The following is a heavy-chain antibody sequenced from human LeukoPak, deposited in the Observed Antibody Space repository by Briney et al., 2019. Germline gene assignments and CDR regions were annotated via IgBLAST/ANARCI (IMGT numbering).Heavy chain of an antibody. V-gene: IGHV3-53*01. J-gene: IGHJ4*02. CDR3: ARELRPLWFGESIGMFDY. Sequence: GGSLRLSCAASGFTVSSNYMSWVRQAPGKGLEWVSVIYSGGSTYYADSVKGRFTISRDNSKNTLYLQMNSLRAEDTAVYYCARELRPLWFGESIGMFDYWGQGTLVTVSS. CDR2: IYSGGST. D-gene: IGHD3-10*01. CDR1: GFTVSSNY.